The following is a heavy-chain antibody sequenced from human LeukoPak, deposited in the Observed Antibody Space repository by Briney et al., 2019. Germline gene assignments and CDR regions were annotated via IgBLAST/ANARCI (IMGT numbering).Heavy chain of an antibody. J-gene: IGHJ4*02. CDR2: IIPIFGTA. CDR3: ASGYSSSSGFDY. D-gene: IGHD6-6*01. CDR1: GGTFSSYA. Sequence: ASVRVSCKASGGTFSSYAISWVRQAPGQGLEWMGGIIPIFGTANYAQKFQGRVTITADESTSTAYMELSSRRYEDTAVYYCASGYSSSSGFDYWGQGTLVTVSS. V-gene: IGHV1-69*13.